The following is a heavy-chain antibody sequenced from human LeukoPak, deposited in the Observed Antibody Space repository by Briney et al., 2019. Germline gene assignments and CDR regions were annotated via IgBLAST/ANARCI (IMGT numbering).Heavy chain of an antibody. CDR1: GFTFSSYD. CDR2: IRYDGSNK. D-gene: IGHD3-22*01. V-gene: IGHV3-30*02. CDR3: ASIYYDSSGYYFFAFDY. Sequence: PGGSLRLSCAASGFTFSSYDMHWVRQAPGKGLEWVSFIRYDGSNKYYADSVKGRFTISRDNSKNTLYLQMNSLRAEDTAVYYCASIYYDSSGYYFFAFDYWGQGTLVTVSS. J-gene: IGHJ4*02.